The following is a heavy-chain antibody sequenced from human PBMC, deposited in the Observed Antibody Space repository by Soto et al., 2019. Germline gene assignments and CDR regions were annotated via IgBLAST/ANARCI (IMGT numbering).Heavy chain of an antibody. CDR2: IWYDGSNK. CDR1: GFTFSSYG. J-gene: IGHJ4*02. D-gene: IGHD3-3*01. V-gene: IGHV3-33*01. CDR3: ARDRKWIFGVVYYFDY. Sequence: QVQLVESGGGVVQPGRSLRLSCAASGFTFSSYGMHWVRQAPGKGLEWVAVIWYDGSNKYYADSVKGRFTNSRDNSKNTLYLQMNSLRAEDTAVYYCARDRKWIFGVVYYFDYWGQGTLVTVSS.